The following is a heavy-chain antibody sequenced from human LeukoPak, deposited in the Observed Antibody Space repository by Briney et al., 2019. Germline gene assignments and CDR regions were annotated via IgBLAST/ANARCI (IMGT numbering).Heavy chain of an antibody. J-gene: IGHJ4*02. V-gene: IGHV1-2*02. D-gene: IGHD2-2*01. CDR2: INPNDGDT. CDR1: GYTFTDHY. CDR3: ARADFLYCSSSTCLFDY. Sequence: ASVKVSCKASGYTFTDHYMHWVRQAPGQGFEWMGWINPNDGDTNYAQKFQGRVTMTRDTSISTAHMEVSRLRSDDTAVYYCARADFLYCSSSTCLFDYWGQGTLVTVSS.